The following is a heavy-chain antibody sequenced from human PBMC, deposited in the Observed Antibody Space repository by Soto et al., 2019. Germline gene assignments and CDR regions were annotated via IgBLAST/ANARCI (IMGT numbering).Heavy chain of an antibody. J-gene: IGHJ6*02. CDR2: IYYSVST. CDR1: RGSVSGNY. CDR3: ARMVVTAIQPYYYYGMDV. V-gene: IGHV4-59*02. Sequence: ETLSRNCTVPRGSVSGNYWWWIRPPPGQGLEWIGYIYYSVSTNYNPSLKSRVTISVDTSKNQFSLKLSSVTAADTAVYYCARMVVTAIQPYYYYGMDVWGQRTTVTVS. D-gene: IGHD2-21*02.